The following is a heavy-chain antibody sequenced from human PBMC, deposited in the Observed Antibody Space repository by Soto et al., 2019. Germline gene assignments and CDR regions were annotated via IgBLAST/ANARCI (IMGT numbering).Heavy chain of an antibody. CDR1: GFTFSDFD. Sequence: EVQLVESGGGLVKPGGSLRLSCAVSGFTFSDFDMTWVRQAPGKGLEWVSSITSNSVYVYYADSLKGRLTISRENAKSSLYMQMNSLRADDTAVYYCARDLSGGNFYYHGLDVWGQGTTVTVSS. D-gene: IGHD1-26*01. CDR3: ARDLSGGNFYYHGLDV. J-gene: IGHJ6*02. CDR2: ITSNSVYV. V-gene: IGHV3-21*01.